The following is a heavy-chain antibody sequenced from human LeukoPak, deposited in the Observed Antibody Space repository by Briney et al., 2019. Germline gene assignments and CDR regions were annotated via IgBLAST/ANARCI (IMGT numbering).Heavy chain of an antibody. J-gene: IGHJ6*02. V-gene: IGHV4-39*01. CDR3: ARHPCSGGSCPLDYYYYYGMGV. CDR1: GGSISSSSYY. Sequence: SETLSLTCTVSGGSISSSSYYWGWIRQPPGKGLEWIGGIYYSGSTYYNPSLKSRVTISVDTSKNQFSLKLRSVTAADTAVYYCARHPCSGGSCPLDYYYYYGMGVWGQGTTVTVSS. D-gene: IGHD2-15*01. CDR2: IYYSGST.